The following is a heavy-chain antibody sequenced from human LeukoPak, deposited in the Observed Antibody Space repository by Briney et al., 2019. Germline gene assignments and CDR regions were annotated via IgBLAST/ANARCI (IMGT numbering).Heavy chain of an antibody. Sequence: GGSLRLSCAASGFTFSTYWMTWVRQAPGKGLEWVGRIKSKTDGGTTDYAAPVKGRFTISRDDSKNTLYLQMNSLKTEDTAVYYCTTPSPVEPAAHSDFDYWGQGTLVTVSS. D-gene: IGHD2-2*01. J-gene: IGHJ4*02. CDR1: GFTFSTYW. CDR3: TTPSPVEPAAHSDFDY. V-gene: IGHV3-15*01. CDR2: IKSKTDGGTT.